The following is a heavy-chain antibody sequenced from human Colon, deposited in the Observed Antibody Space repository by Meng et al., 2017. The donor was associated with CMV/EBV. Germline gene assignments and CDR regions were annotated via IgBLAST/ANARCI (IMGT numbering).Heavy chain of an antibody. V-gene: IGHV3-72*01. J-gene: IGHJ3*02. CDR2: IRNKANTYTT. D-gene: IGHD2-15*01. CDR3: SRIRCTSANCYYGAFDI. CDR1: GFTFSDHY. Sequence: GESLKISCVVSGFTFSDHYMDWVRQAPGKGLEWVGRIRNKANTYTTEYAASVKGRFTISRDDSKNSLYLHMNSLDSEDTAIYYCSRIRCTSANCYYGAFDIWGQGTTVTV.